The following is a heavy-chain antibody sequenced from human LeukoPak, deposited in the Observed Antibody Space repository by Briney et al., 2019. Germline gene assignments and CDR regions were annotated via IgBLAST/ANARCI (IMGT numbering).Heavy chain of an antibody. Sequence: SVKVSCKASGGTFSSYAISWVRQAPGQGLEWMGRIIPILGIANYAQKFQGRVTITADKSTSTAYMELSSLRSEDTAVYYCAREYGSGSPFDYWGQGTLVTVSS. CDR2: IIPILGIA. CDR3: AREYGSGSPFDY. D-gene: IGHD3-10*01. CDR1: GGTFSSYA. J-gene: IGHJ4*02. V-gene: IGHV1-69*04.